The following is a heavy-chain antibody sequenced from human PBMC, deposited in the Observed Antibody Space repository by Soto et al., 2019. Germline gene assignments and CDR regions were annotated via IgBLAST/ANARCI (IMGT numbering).Heavy chain of an antibody. CDR1: GLSISSDNW. CDR3: ARDQGSHPGD. Sequence: QVQLQESGPGLVRPSGTVSLTCAVSGLSISSDNWWSWVRQPTGKGLEWIGEIHHSGGTNYNPSLKSRVTMSVVPSKDLVSLTLTSVTAADTAVYYCARDQGSHPGDWGQGTLVSVSS. D-gene: IGHD6-13*01. CDR2: IHHSGGT. V-gene: IGHV4-4*02. J-gene: IGHJ4*02.